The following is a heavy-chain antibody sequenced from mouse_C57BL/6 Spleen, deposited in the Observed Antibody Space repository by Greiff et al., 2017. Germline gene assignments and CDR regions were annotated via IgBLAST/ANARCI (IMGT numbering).Heavy chain of an antibody. J-gene: IGHJ2*01. CDR2: IDPSDSYT. V-gene: IGHV1-69*01. D-gene: IGHD3-1*01. CDR3: ARSGYFDY. Sequence: VQLQQSGAELVMPGASVKLSCKASGYTFTSYWMHWVKQRPGQGLEWIGEIDPSDSYTNYNQKFKGKSTLTVDKSSSTAYMQLSSLTSEDSAVYYSARSGYFDYWGQGTTLTVSS. CDR1: GYTFTSYW.